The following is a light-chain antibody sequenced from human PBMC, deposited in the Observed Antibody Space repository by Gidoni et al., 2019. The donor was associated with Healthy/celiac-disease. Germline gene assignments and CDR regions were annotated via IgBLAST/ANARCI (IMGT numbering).Light chain of an antibody. CDR2: KAS. Sequence: DIQMTRSPSTLSASVGDRVTITCRASQSISSWLAWYQQKPGKAPKLLLYKASSLESGVPSRFSGSGSGTEFTLTISSLQPDDFATYYCQQYNSYPWTFGQGTKVEIK. V-gene: IGKV1-5*03. CDR3: QQYNSYPWT. J-gene: IGKJ1*01. CDR1: QSISSW.